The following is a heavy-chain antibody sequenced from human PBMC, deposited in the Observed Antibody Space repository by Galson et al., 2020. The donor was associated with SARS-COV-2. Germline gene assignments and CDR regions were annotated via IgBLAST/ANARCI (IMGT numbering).Heavy chain of an antibody. D-gene: IGHD5-12*01. CDR1: GFTFSSYW. J-gene: IGHJ6*02. CDR3: AMDRTWLRNYYYYYGMDV. CDR2: IKQDGSEK. V-gene: IGHV3-7*03. Sequence: GGSLRLSCAASGFTFSSYWMSWVRQAPGKGLEWVANIKQDGSEKYYVDSVKGRFTISRDNAKNTLYLQMNSLRAEDTAVYYCAMDRTWLRNYYYYYGMDVWGQGTTVTVSS.